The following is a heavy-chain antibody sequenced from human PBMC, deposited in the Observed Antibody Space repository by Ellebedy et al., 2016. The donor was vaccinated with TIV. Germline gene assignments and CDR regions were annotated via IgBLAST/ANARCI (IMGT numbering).Heavy chain of an antibody. Sequence: AASVKVSCKASGGTFSSYAISWVRQAPGQGLEWMGGIIPIFGTANYAQKFQGRVTITADESTSTAYMELSSLRSEDTAVYYCNYDSSGYYDYWGQGTLVTVSS. CDR2: IIPIFGTA. J-gene: IGHJ4*02. CDR1: GGTFSSYA. CDR3: NYDSSGYYDY. V-gene: IGHV1-69*13. D-gene: IGHD3-22*01.